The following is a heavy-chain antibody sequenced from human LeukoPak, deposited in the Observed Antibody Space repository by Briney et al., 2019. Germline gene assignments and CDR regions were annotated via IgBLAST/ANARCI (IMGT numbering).Heavy chain of an antibody. D-gene: IGHD2/OR15-2a*01. CDR1: GFTFSSYG. CDR2: ISHDHRNQ. Sequence: PGGSLRLSCAASGFTFSSYGMHWVRQAPGKGLEWMAAISHDHRNQKYADSVKGRFTISRDNSKNMLYLEMNSLRVEDTAVYYCARLGFGVVLLSPSLHPWGQGTLVTVSS. J-gene: IGHJ5*02. CDR3: ARLGFGVVLLSPSLHP. V-gene: IGHV3-30*19.